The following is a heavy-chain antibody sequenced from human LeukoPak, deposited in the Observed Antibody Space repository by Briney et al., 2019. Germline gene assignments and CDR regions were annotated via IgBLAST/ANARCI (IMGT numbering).Heavy chain of an antibody. D-gene: IGHD2-2*01. CDR3: ARIVVPAARRAPDY. CDR1: GGSFSGYY. V-gene: IGHV4-34*01. CDR2: INHSGST. Sequence: SETLSLTCAVYGGSFSGYYWSWIRQPPGKGLEWIGEINHSGSTHYNPSLKSRVTISVDTSKNQFSLKLSSVTAADTAVYYCARIVVPAARRAPDYWGQGTLVTVSS. J-gene: IGHJ4*02.